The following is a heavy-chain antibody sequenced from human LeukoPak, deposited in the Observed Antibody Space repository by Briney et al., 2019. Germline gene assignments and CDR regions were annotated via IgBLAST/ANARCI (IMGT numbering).Heavy chain of an antibody. CDR1: GYTFTSYA. CDR3: ARSAYYYDSSGYYP. J-gene: IGHJ5*02. V-gene: IGHV7-4-1*02. D-gene: IGHD3-22*01. Sequence: VASVKVSYKASGYTFTSYAMNWVRQAPGQGLEWMGWINTNTGNPTYAQGFTGRFVFSLDTSVSTAYLQISSLKAEDTAVYYCARSAYYYDSSGYYPFGQGTLVTVSS. CDR2: INTNTGNP.